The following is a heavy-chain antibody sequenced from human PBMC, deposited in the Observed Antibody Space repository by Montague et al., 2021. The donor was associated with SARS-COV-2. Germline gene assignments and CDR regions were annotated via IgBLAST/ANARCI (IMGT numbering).Heavy chain of an antibody. Sequence: SETLSLTCAVSGASITTYYWSWIRQHPGQGLEWIGHIYYNEKTNYNPSLKSRVTISMDTPKSHFSLKVTSVTAADTALYFCAGGQQMNYFDFWGQATLVTVSS. J-gene: IGHJ4*02. CDR2: IYYNEKT. V-gene: IGHV4-59*13. CDR1: GASITTYY. CDR3: AGGQQMNYFDF. D-gene: IGHD1/OR15-1a*01.